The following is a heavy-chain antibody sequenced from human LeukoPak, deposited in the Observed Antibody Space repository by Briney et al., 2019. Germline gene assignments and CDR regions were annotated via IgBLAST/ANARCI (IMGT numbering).Heavy chain of an antibody. CDR3: ARGGPAAGRFDY. Sequence: GGSLRLSCAASKFTVSSKYMSWVRQAPGKGLEWVSVIYSGGSTYYADSVKGRFTISRDNSKNTLYLQMNSLRAEDTAVYYCARGGPAAGRFDYWGQGTLVTVSS. CDR1: KFTVSSKY. D-gene: IGHD6-13*01. CDR2: IYSGGST. V-gene: IGHV3-66*01. J-gene: IGHJ4*02.